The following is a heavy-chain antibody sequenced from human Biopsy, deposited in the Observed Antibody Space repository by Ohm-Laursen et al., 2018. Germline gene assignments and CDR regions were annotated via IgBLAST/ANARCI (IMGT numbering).Heavy chain of an antibody. CDR2: ISSSGTTI. D-gene: IGHD3-9*01. CDR3: TGRYDIGAYGVDV. J-gene: IGHJ6*02. CDR1: GFTFSDYY. V-gene: IGHV3-11*01. Sequence: GSLRLSCTASGFTFSDYYMSWIRQAPGKGLEWISHISSSGTTIYYGDVVRGRFTISRDNDKNSLFLQVNSLRADDTAVYYCTGRYDIGAYGVDVWGQGTRVTVSS.